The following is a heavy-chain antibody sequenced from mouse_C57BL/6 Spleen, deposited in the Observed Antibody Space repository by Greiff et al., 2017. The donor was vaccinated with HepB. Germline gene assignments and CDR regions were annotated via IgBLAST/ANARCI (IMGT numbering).Heavy chain of an antibody. CDR3: ARGIPDYYGSSHWYFDV. J-gene: IGHJ1*03. CDR2: FHPYNDDT. D-gene: IGHD1-1*01. V-gene: IGHV1-47*01. CDR1: GYTFTTYP. Sequence: QVQLQQSGAELVKPGASVKMSCKASGYTFTTYPIEWMKQNHGKSLEWIGNFHPYNDDTKYNEKFKGKATLTVEKSSSTVYLELSRLTSDDSAVYYCARGIPDYYGSSHWYFDVWGTGTTVTVSS.